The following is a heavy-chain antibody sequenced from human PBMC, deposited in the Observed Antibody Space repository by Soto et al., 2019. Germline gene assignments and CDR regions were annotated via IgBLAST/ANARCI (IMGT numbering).Heavy chain of an antibody. CDR3: ARELGGASPPLDY. V-gene: IGHV3-33*01. Sequence: GGSLRLSCAASGFTFSSYGMHWVRQAPGKGLEWVAVIWYDGSNKYYADSVKGRFTISRDNSKNTLYLQMNSLRAEDTAVYYWARELGGASPPLDYWGQGTLVTGPS. D-gene: IGHD2-15*01. CDR2: IWYDGSNK. CDR1: GFTFSSYG. J-gene: IGHJ4*02.